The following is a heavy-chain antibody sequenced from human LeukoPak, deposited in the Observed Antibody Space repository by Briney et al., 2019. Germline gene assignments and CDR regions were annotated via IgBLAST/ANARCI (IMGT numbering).Heavy chain of an antibody. CDR1: GFTFSRYW. Sequence: PGGSLRLSCAASGFTFSRYWMTWVRQAPGKGLEWVANIKQDGSEKDYVDSVKGRFTISRDNAKNSLYLQMNSLRAEDTAVYYCARPSIAVAGTGGFDYWGQGTLVTVSS. CDR3: ARPSIAVAGTGGFDY. V-gene: IGHV3-7*01. J-gene: IGHJ4*02. D-gene: IGHD6-19*01. CDR2: IKQDGSEK.